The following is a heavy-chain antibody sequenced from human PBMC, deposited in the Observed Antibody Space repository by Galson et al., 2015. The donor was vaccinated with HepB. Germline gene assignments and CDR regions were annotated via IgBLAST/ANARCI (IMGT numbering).Heavy chain of an antibody. D-gene: IGHD3-3*01. V-gene: IGHV3-30*18. CDR3: AKEPFGVVIKYYFDS. Sequence: SLRLSCAASGFNFNNYGIHWVRQAPGRGPEWVAVIAYDGVNKHYADSVKGRFTISRDNSKNTLYLQMNSLRTEDTAVYFCAKEPFGVVIKYYFDSWGQGTLVTVSS. CDR2: IAYDGVNK. J-gene: IGHJ4*02. CDR1: GFNFNNYG.